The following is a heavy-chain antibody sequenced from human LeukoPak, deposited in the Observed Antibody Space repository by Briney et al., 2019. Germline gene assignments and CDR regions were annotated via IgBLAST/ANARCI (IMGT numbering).Heavy chain of an antibody. V-gene: IGHV4-4*09. D-gene: IGHD6-19*01. CDR2: IYHSGNT. Sequence: SETLSLTCNVSGASMSSNYWSWIRQPPGKGLEWTGYIYHSGNTNYIPSLETRVTMSVDESKNQFSLRVHFVSAADTAVYYCASTRRAAVAGRFDSWGQGTVVPVSS. CDR3: ASTRRAAVAGRFDS. J-gene: IGHJ4*02. CDR1: GASMSSNY.